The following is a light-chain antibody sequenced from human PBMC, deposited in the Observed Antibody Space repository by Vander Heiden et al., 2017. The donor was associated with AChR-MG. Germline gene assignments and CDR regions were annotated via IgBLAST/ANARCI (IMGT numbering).Light chain of an antibody. J-gene: IGKJ1*01. Sequence: DIQMTQSPSSLSASVGERVTITCRASQTISSYLNWYQHKPGKAPKLLIFAASTLQSGVPSRFSGSGSGTDFTLTISSLQPEDSATYYCQESFTLPWAFGPGTKVEIK. CDR1: QTISSY. CDR2: AAS. CDR3: QESFTLPWA. V-gene: IGKV1-39*01.